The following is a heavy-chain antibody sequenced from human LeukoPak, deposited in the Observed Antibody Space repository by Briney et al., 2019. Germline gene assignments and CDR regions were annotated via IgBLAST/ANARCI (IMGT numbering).Heavy chain of an antibody. CDR3: ARGRFGDSSGRAFDY. CDR2: IYYSGST. V-gene: IGHV4-59*12. D-gene: IGHD3-22*01. Sequence: PSETLSLTCTVSGGSISSYYWSWIRQPPGKGLEWIGYIYYSGSTNYNPSLKSRVTISVDKSKNQLSLKLSSVTAADTAVYYCARGRFGDSSGRAFDYWGQGTLVTVSS. CDR1: GGSISSYY. J-gene: IGHJ4*02.